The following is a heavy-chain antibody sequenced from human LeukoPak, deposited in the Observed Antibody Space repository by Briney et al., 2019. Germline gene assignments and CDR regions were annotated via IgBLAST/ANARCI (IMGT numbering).Heavy chain of an antibody. CDR2: INAGNGNT. CDR1: GYTFTSYA. D-gene: IGHD1-26*01. V-gene: IGHV1-3*01. Sequence: GASVTVSCTASGYTFTSYAMHWVRQAPGQRLEWMGWINAGNGNTKYSQKFQGRVTITRDTSASTAYMELSSLRSEDTAVYYCVKTIVGATSGYYFDYWGQGTLVTVSS. J-gene: IGHJ4*02. CDR3: VKTIVGATSGYYFDY.